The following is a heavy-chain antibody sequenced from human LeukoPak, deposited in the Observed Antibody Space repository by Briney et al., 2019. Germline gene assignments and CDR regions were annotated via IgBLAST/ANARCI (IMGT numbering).Heavy chain of an antibody. D-gene: IGHD6-13*01. V-gene: IGHV3-7*03. Sequence: PGGSLRLSCAASGFTFSSYWMNWVRQAPGQGLEWVANIKQDGSEKYYVDSVKGRFTISRDNAKNSLYLQMNSLRAEDTAVYCCARSYSSSWYFDYWGQGTLVTVSS. CDR1: GFTFSSYW. J-gene: IGHJ4*02. CDR3: ARSYSSSWYFDY. CDR2: IKQDGSEK.